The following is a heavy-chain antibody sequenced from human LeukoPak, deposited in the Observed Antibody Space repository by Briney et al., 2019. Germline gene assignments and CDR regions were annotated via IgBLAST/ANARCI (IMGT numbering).Heavy chain of an antibody. CDR1: GFIFSNYG. CDR2: VSYEGTIK. Sequence: GGSLRLSCAASGFIFSNYGIHWVRQAPGKGLEWVAVVSYEGTIKYYSDSAKGRFTISRDNSNSLISLQMNDLTTEDTAVYYCAREKFDSWGQGTLVTVSS. V-gene: IGHV3-33*05. J-gene: IGHJ5*01. CDR3: AREKFDS.